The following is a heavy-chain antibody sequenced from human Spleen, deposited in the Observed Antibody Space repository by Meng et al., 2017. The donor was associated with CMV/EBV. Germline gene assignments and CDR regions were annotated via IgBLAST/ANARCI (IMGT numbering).Heavy chain of an antibody. CDR1: GFTFNYYA. J-gene: IGHJ4*02. Sequence: GESLKISCAGSGFTFNYYAMSWVRQATGKGLEWVSAITGSGDVTYYADSVKGGFTISRDNSKDTLYLQMNSLRAEDAAVYYCARDEAIFGVVPTYFDNWGQGTLVTVSS. D-gene: IGHD3-3*01. V-gene: IGHV3-23*01. CDR2: ITGSGDVT. CDR3: ARDEAIFGVVPTYFDN.